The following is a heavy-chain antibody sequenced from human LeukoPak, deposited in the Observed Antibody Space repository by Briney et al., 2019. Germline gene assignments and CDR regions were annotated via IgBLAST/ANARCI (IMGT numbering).Heavy chain of an antibody. V-gene: IGHV3-74*01. CDR2: IKSDGRT. CDR3: ARAPSEIGGYYPEYFRH. J-gene: IGHJ1*01. Sequence: PGGSLRLSCAASGFTFSTYWMHWVRQAPGKGLVWVSRIKSDGRTNYADSVKGRFTISRDNAKNTLSLQMNSLRPEDPGVYYCARAPSEIGGYYPEYFRHWGQGTLVTVSS. CDR1: GFTFSTYW. D-gene: IGHD3-3*01.